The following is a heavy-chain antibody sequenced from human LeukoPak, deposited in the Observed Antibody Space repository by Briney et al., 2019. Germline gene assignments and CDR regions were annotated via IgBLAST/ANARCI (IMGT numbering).Heavy chain of an antibody. J-gene: IGHJ4*02. D-gene: IGHD3-22*01. CDR3: AKGNNFYDSSGHYDF. V-gene: IGHV3-23*01. CDR1: GFSLSNYW. Sequence: GGSLRLSCAASGFSLSNYWMSWVRQAPGKGLEWVSFISGNNAYTFYADSVEGRFTISRDNSEKMLYLQMNSLRAEDTAIYYCAKGNNFYDSSGHYDFWGQGALVTVSS. CDR2: ISGNNAYT.